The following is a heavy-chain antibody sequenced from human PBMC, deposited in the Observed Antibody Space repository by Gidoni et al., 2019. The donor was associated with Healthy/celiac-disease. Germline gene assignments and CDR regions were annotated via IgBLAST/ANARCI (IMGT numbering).Heavy chain of an antibody. CDR3: AKAIITGTLLGGDY. D-gene: IGHD1-7*01. CDR1: GFTFSSYV. CDR2: ISDDGSNK. Sequence: QVQLVESGGGVVQPGRSLRISCAASGFTFSSYVMHWVRQAPGKVLDWLAVISDDGSNKYYADSVKGRFTISRDNSKNTLYLQMNSLRAEYTAVYYCAKAIITGTLLGGDYWGQGTLVTVSS. V-gene: IGHV3-30*18. J-gene: IGHJ4*02.